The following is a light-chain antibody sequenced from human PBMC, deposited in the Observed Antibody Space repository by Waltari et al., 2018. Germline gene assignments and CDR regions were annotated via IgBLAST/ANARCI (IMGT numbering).Light chain of an antibody. CDR1: QDISSY. V-gene: IGKV1-9*01. CDR2: AAS. Sequence: IQLTQSPSSLSASVGDRVTITFRASQDISSYLAWYQQEPGKAPKLLIYAASTLQSGVPSRFSGSGSGTDFTLTISSLQPEDFATYYCQQVNSYPYTFGQGTKLEI. J-gene: IGKJ2*01. CDR3: QQVNSYPYT.